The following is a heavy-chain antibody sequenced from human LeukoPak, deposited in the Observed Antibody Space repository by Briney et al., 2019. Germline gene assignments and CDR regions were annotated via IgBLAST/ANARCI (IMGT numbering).Heavy chain of an antibody. D-gene: IGHD4-17*01. CDR2: IWNDGSHQ. V-gene: IGHV3-33*01. Sequence: PGGSLRLSCSASGFSFNSYGMHWVRQAPGKGLEWVAVIWNDGSHQYYADSEKGRFTISRDNSRNTVYLQMNRLRVDDTAVYYCARDATEYGDSHFDWWGQGTLVTVSS. CDR1: GFSFNSYG. J-gene: IGHJ4*02. CDR3: ARDATEYGDSHFDW.